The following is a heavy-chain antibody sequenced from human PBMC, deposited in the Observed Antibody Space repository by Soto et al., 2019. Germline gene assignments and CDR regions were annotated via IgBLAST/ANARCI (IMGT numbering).Heavy chain of an antibody. D-gene: IGHD4-17*01. CDR1: GYTFTNYA. CDR3: ARRALGTVTTTRDY. J-gene: IGHJ4*02. CDR2: INAGNGNT. Sequence: ASVKVSCKASGYTFTNYAMQWVRQAPGQRPEWMGWINAGNGNTKYSQKFQGRVTITRDTSASTAYMELSSLRSENTAVYYCARRALGTVTTTRDYWGQGTLVTVSS. V-gene: IGHV1-3*01.